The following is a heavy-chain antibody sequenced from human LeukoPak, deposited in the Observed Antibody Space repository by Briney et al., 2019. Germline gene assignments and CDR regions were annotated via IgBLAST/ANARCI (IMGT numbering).Heavy chain of an antibody. CDR1: GFTFSSYA. CDR3: ASTPGAMVRGVISPYYFDY. CDR2: ISGSGGST. Sequence: PGGSLRLSCAASGFTFSSYAMSWVRQAPGKGLEWVSAISGSGGSTYYADSVKGRFTISRDNSKNTLYLQMNSLRAEDTAVYYCASTPGAMVRGVISPYYFDYWGQGTLVTVSS. V-gene: IGHV3-23*01. J-gene: IGHJ4*02. D-gene: IGHD3-10*01.